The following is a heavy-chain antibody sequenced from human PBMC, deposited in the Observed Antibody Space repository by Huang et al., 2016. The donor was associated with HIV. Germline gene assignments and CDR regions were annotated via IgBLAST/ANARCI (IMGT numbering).Heavy chain of an antibody. Sequence: QVHLVQSGAEVREPGSSVEVSCTSSAGALTSHSITWVRQAPGHGLERVGTFVPLFGTPNYAQKFLGRLSVRADESTGAFYMKLARLKSEDTAIYFCARVRRHSGNSGLIDFWGQGTLVTVTS. CDR3: ARVRRHSGNSGLIDF. V-gene: IGHV1-69*13. CDR2: FVPLFGTP. J-gene: IGHJ4*02. CDR1: AGALTSHS. D-gene: IGHD6-19*01.